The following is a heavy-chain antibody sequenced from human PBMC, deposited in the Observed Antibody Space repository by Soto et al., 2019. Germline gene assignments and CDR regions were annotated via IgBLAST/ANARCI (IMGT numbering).Heavy chain of an antibody. Sequence: PSETLSLTCTVSGGSISSYYWSWIRQPPGKGLEWIGYIYYSGSTNYNPSLKSRVTISVDTSKNQFSLKLSSVTAADTAVYYCARSYYDFWRGSLMRYMDFWGRGTTVTVSS. CDR2: IYYSGST. CDR3: ARSYYDFWRGSLMRYMDF. D-gene: IGHD3-3*01. J-gene: IGHJ6*03. CDR1: GGSISSYY. V-gene: IGHV4-59*08.